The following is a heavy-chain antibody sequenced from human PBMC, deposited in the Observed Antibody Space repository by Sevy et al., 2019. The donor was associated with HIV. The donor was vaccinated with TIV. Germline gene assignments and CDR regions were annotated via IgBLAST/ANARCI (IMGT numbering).Heavy chain of an antibody. CDR1: GGSMNIYY. Sequence: SETLSLTCSVSGGSMNIYYWSWIRQPPGKGLEWIGFINYSGSTNYNPSLKSRVTISVDTSKNQFSLKLSSVTAADTAVYYCARVGFTWNDVDYWGQGTLVTVSS. J-gene: IGHJ4*02. CDR3: ARVGFTWNDVDY. D-gene: IGHD1-20*01. CDR2: INYSGST. V-gene: IGHV4-59*01.